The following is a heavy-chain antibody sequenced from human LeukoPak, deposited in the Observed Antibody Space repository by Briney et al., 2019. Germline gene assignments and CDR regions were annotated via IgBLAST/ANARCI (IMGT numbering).Heavy chain of an antibody. CDR2: IYYSGRT. V-gene: IGHV4-59*08. Sequence: PSETLSLTCTVSGDSISSYYWSWIRQPPGKGLEWIGYIYYSGRTNYNPSLKSRVTISVDTSKNQFSLKLSSVTAADTAVYYCARRGLYGDYLGYMDVWGKGTTVIVSS. CDR1: GDSISSYY. CDR3: ARRGLYGDYLGYMDV. J-gene: IGHJ6*03. D-gene: IGHD4-17*01.